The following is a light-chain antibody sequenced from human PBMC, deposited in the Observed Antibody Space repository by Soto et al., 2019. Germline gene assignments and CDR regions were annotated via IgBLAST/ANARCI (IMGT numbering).Light chain of an antibody. CDR3: QQYNYWPS. CDR2: GAS. CDR1: QSVSSN. Sequence: LVMTQSPATLSVSPGEGATLSCRANQSVSSNLAWYQQKPGPAPRLLIYGASTRATGIPARFSGSGSGTEFTLTISSLQSADFAVYDCQQYNYWPSFGQGTNVEIK. J-gene: IGKJ2*01. V-gene: IGKV3-15*01.